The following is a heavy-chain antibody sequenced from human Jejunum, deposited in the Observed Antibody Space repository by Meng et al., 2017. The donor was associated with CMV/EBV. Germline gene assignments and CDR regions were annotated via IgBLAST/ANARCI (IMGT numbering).Heavy chain of an antibody. V-gene: IGHV1-18*01. CDR3: ARDMKPLAGLSYIHY. J-gene: IGHJ1*01. Sequence: SGDTLARYGLNWGRQAPGEGREWMGRISVRKGTADYAKNFQGRFTLTTDASTNTFYMELTSLRSDDTAVYYCARDMKPLAGLSYIHYWGQGTLVTVSS. CDR2: ISVRKGTA. D-gene: IGHD3/OR15-3a*01. CDR1: GDTLARYG.